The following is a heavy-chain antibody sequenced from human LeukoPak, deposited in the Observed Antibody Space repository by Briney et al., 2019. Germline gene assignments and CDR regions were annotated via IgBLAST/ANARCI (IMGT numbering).Heavy chain of an antibody. CDR2: ISYDGSNK. CDR3: ARGYSNYGYAFDI. D-gene: IGHD4-11*01. CDR1: GFTFSSYG. Sequence: GGSLRLSCAASGFTFSSYGMHWVRQAPGKGLEWVAVISYDGSNKYYADSVKGRFTISRDNSKNTLYLQMNSLRAEDTAVYYCARGYSNYGYAFDIWGQGTMVTVSS. J-gene: IGHJ3*02. V-gene: IGHV3-30*03.